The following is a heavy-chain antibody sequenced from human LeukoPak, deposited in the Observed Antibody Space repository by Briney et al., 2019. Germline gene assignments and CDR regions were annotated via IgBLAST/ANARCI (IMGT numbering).Heavy chain of an antibody. CDR3: AGSTAMVLYYYYMDV. V-gene: IGHV4-61*02. CDR1: GGSISSGSYY. D-gene: IGHD5-18*01. J-gene: IGHJ6*03. Sequence: SETLSLTCTVSGGSISSGSYYWSWIRQPAGKGLEWIGRIYTSGSTNYNPSLKSRVTISVDTSKNQFSLKLSSVTAADTAVYYCAGSTAMVLYYYYMDVWGKGTTVTISS. CDR2: IYTSGST.